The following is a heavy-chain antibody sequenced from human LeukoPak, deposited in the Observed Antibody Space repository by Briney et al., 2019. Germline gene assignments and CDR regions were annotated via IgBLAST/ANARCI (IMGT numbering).Heavy chain of an antibody. CDR2: IYPGDSDT. D-gene: IGHD3-10*01. CDR1: GYSFTSCW. CDR3: ARPYYYDSGQYYFHY. V-gene: IGHV5-51*01. Sequence: GESLKISCKGSGYSFTSCWIGWVRQMPGKGLEWMGIIYPGDSDTRYSPSFQGQVTISADKSISTAYLQWSSLKASDTAMYYCARPYYYDSGQYYFHYWGQGTLVTVSS. J-gene: IGHJ4*02.